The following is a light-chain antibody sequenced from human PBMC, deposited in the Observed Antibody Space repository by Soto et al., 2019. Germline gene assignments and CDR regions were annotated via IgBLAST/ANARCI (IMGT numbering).Light chain of an antibody. J-gene: IGLJ1*01. Sequence: QSALTQPASVSESPGQSITISCTGTSNDIGGYNYVSWYQQHPGKAPRLVIYEVNERPSGVPDRFSGSKSGNMASLTVSGLQPEDEADYYCSAYAGSTSFVFGTGTKLTVL. V-gene: IGLV2-8*01. CDR1: SNDIGGYNY. CDR3: SAYAGSTSFV. CDR2: EVN.